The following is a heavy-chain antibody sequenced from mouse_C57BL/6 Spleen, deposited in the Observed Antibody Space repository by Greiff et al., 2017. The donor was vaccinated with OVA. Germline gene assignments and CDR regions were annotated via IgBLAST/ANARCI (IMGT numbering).Heavy chain of an antibody. J-gene: IGHJ1*03. V-gene: IGHV1-53*01. D-gene: IGHD2-3*01. CDR1: AYTFTSYG. CDR2: INPSNGGT. CDR3: ARRDGSYWYFDV. Sequence: QVQLKHPGTELVKPGASVKLSCKASAYTFTSYGMPWVKRRPGQGLEWIGNINPSNGGTNYNEKFKSKATLTVDKSSSTAYMQLSSLTSEDSAVYYCARRDGSYWYFDVWGTGTTVTVSS.